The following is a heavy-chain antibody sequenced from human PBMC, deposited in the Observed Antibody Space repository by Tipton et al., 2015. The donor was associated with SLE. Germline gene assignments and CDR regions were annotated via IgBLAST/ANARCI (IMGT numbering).Heavy chain of an antibody. J-gene: IGHJ3*01. CDR1: GGSISGYY. CDR2: IYSSGST. D-gene: IGHD3-3*01. V-gene: IGHV4-59*01. CDR3: ARALPFNYDFWSGYSTDPFDV. Sequence: TLSLTCSVSGGSISGYYWSWIRQPPGKGLEWIGYIYSSGSTDYNPPLNSRVTISVDTSKNQFSLKLTSVTAADTAVYYCARALPFNYDFWSGYSTDPFDVWGQGTMVTVSA.